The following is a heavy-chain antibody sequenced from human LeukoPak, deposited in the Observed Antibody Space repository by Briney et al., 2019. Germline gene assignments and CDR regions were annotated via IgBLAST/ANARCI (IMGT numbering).Heavy chain of an antibody. J-gene: IGHJ4*02. CDR3: AKLPYCSSTSCYRGVY. CDR2: IRFDGSNK. Sequence: PGGSLRLSCAASEFTFSSYGMHWVRQAPGKGLEWVAFIRFDGSNKYYADSVKGRFTISRDTSKNTLYLQMNSLRAEDTAVYYCAKLPYCSSTSCYRGVYWGQGTLVTVSS. V-gene: IGHV3-30*02. D-gene: IGHD2-2*02. CDR1: EFTFSSYG.